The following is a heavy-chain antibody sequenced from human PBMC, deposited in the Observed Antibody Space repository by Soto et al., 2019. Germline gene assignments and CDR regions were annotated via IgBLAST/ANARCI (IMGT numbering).Heavy chain of an antibody. V-gene: IGHV1-18*01. CDR2: MSAYNGNT. J-gene: IGHJ6*02. CDR1: GYTFTSYG. CDR3: ASGPGSSWSYSHYGMDV. D-gene: IGHD6-13*01. Sequence: ASVKVSCKASGYTFTSYGISWVRQAPGQGLERMGWMSAYNGNTNYAQKLQGRVSMTTDTSMSTAYMELSSVRSDDTAVCYWASGPGSSWSYSHYGMDVWGQPTTVTVSS.